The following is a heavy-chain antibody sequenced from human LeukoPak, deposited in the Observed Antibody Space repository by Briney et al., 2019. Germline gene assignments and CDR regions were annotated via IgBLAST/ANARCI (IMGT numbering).Heavy chain of an antibody. CDR2: ISWNGNNK. V-gene: IGHV3-9*01. CDR1: GFTFSSYN. CDR3: ARDQSYSSGWYGGNYYFDY. D-gene: IGHD6-19*01. J-gene: IGHJ4*02. Sequence: GGSLRLSCAASGFTFSSYNMHWVRQAPGKGLEWVSGISWNGNNKGYVDSVRGRFTISRDKAKNSLCLQMNSLRPEDTAVYYCARDQSYSSGWYGGNYYFDYWGQGTLVTVSS.